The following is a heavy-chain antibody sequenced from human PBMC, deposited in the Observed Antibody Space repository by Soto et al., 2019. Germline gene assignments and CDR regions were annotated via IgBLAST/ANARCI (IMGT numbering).Heavy chain of an antibody. J-gene: IGHJ6*03. CDR1: GFSFSDYY. Sequence: QVQLVESGGGLVKPGGSLRLSCAASGFSFSDYYMSWIRQAPGKGLEWVSLISTSGSSTDYAGSVKGRFTISRDNAKNSLSLQMNSLRAEDTAAYYCANLAKNYYHYMDVWGKGTTVTVSS. CDR3: ANLAKNYYHYMDV. CDR2: ISTSGSST. D-gene: IGHD1-26*01. V-gene: IGHV3-11*01.